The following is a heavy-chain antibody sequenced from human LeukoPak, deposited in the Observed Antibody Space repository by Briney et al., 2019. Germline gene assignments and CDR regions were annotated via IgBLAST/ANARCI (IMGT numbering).Heavy chain of an antibody. CDR2: ISYDGSNK. V-gene: IGHV3-30*18. J-gene: IGHJ4*02. Sequence: PGRSLRLSCAASGFTFSSYGMHWVRQAPGKGLEWVAVISYDGSNKYYADSVKGRFTISRDNSKNTLYLQMNSLRAEDTAVYYCAKGGLTVARTTFFDCWGQGTLVTVSS. CDR3: AKGGLTVARTTFFDC. D-gene: IGHD2/OR15-2a*01. CDR1: GFTFSSYG.